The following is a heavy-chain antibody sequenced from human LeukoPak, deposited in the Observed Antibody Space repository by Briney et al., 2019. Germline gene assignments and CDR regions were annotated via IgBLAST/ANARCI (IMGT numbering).Heavy chain of an antibody. CDR2: ISSSSSYI. J-gene: IGHJ6*04. D-gene: IGHD3-10*02. V-gene: IGHV3-21*01. Sequence: GGSLRLSCTVSGFTLSTNSMSWVRQTPGKGLEWVSSISSSSSYIYYADSVKGRFTISRDNAKNSLYLQMNSLRAEDTAVYYCAELGITMIGGVWGKGTTVTISS. CDR1: GFTLSTNS. CDR3: AELGITMIGGV.